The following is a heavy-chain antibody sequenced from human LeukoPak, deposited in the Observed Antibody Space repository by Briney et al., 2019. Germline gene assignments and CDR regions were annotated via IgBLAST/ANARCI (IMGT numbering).Heavy chain of an antibody. V-gene: IGHV3-30*02. J-gene: IGHJ4*02. CDR2: IRYDGSNK. Sequence: PGRSLRLSCAASGFTFSNYAIHWVRQAPGKGLEWVAFIRYDGSNKYYADSVKGRFTISRDNSKNTLYLQMNSLRAEDTAVYYCAKDHQKYYYGSGSSDYWGQGTLVTVSS. CDR3: AKDHQKYYYGSGSSDY. D-gene: IGHD3-10*01. CDR1: GFTFSNYA.